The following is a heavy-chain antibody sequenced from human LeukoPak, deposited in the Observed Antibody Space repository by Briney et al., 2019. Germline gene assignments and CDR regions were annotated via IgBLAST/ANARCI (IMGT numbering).Heavy chain of an antibody. CDR3: ARATAHYFYYYYYYMDV. CDR1: GGSFSSYY. CDR2: IYYSGST. V-gene: IGHV4-59*01. J-gene: IGHJ6*03. Sequence: KTSETLSLTCAVYGGSFSSYYWSWIRQPPGKGLEWIGYIYYSGSTNYNPSLKSRVTISVDTSKNQFSLKLSSVTAADTAVYYCARATAHYFYYYYYYMDVWGKGTTVTVSS. D-gene: IGHD2-21*02.